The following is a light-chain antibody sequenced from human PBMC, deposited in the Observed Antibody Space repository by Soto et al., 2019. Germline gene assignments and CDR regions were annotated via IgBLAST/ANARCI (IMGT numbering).Light chain of an antibody. J-gene: IGKJ4*01. CDR2: GAS. CDR1: QSVSSSY. CDR3: QQYGRALIT. V-gene: IGKV3-20*01. Sequence: EIVLTQSPGTLSLSPGERATLSCRASQSVSSSYLAWYQQKPGQAPRLLIYGASSRATGIPGRFSGSGSGKDFNLNISRMETEDFAVYYCQQYGRALITFGGGTKVEIK.